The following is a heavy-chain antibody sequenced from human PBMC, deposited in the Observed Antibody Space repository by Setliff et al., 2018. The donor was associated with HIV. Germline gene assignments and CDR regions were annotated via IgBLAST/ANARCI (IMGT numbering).Heavy chain of an antibody. J-gene: IGHJ4*02. CDR3: ARKYTGGPLDY. Sequence: ASVKVSCKASGDTFTTYDINWVRQATGQGPEWIGWMNTNSGNTGYAQKFQVRVTMTRNTSISTAYMELSSLRSEDTAVYYCARKYTGGPLDYWGQGTLVTVSS. CDR1: GDTFTTYD. V-gene: IGHV1-8*02. D-gene: IGHD6-19*01. CDR2: MNTNSGNT.